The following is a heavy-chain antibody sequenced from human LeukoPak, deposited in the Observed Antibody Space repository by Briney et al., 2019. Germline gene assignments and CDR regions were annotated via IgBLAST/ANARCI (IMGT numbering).Heavy chain of an antibody. Sequence: GGSLRLSCAASGFTFSSYWMSWVRQAPGKGLEWVANIKQDGSEKYYVDSVKGRFTISRDNDKNSLYLQMNSLRAEDTAVYYCARALGQWLVRAFDIWGQGTMVTVSS. V-gene: IGHV3-7*04. CDR1: GFTFSSYW. CDR3: ARALGQWLVRAFDI. J-gene: IGHJ3*02. D-gene: IGHD6-19*01. CDR2: IKQDGSEK.